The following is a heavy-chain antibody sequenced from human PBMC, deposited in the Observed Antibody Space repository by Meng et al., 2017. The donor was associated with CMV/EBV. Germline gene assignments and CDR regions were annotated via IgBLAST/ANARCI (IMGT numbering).Heavy chain of an antibody. CDR2: INWNGGST. Sequence: GESLKISCAASGFTFDDYGMSWVRQAPGKGLEWVSGINWNGGSTGYADSVKGRFTISRDNAKNSLYLQMNSLRAEDTAAYYCARDLEVVVAATRMSRFDPWGQGTLVTVSS. CDR1: GFTFDDYG. V-gene: IGHV3-20*04. CDR3: ARDLEVVVAATRMSRFDP. J-gene: IGHJ5*02. D-gene: IGHD2-15*01.